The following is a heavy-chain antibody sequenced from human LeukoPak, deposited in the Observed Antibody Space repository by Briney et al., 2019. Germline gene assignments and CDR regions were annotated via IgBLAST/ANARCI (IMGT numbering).Heavy chain of an antibody. CDR3: RVMYYYGSGSPSGGIINY. Sequence: PSETLSLTCTVSGGSISSSSYYWGWLRQPPGKGLGWIGSIYYSGSTHYNPSLMSRVTISVDTSKNQFLMKLRSVTAADYAVYSCRVMYYYGSGSPSGGIINYWGQGTLVTVHS. J-gene: IGHJ4*01. V-gene: IGHV4-39*03. D-gene: IGHD3-10*01. CDR2: IYYSGST. CDR1: GGSISSSSYY.